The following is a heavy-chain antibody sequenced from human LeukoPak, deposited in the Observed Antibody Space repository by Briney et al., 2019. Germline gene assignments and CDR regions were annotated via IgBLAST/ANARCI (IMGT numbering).Heavy chain of an antibody. Sequence: SETLSLTCTVSGGSISSSSYCWGWIRQPPGKGLEWIGSIYYSGNTYYNPPLKSRVTISVDTSKNQFSLKLSSMTAADTAVYYCARHEERWLQLGSYFQHWGQGTLVTVSS. CDR1: GGSISSSSYC. V-gene: IGHV4-39*01. CDR2: IYYSGNT. J-gene: IGHJ1*01. CDR3: ARHEERWLQLGSYFQH. D-gene: IGHD5-24*01.